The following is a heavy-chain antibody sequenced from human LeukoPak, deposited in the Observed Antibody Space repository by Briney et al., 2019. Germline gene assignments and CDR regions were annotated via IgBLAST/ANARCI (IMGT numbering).Heavy chain of an antibody. Sequence: SETPCLTSTVSRGAVSSGTYYWSWVRQPPGKGLGWVASIYYTGRTYYNPSLKSRVTISLDMSKNEFSLTMTSVTAADTAVYFCTAEKNGSPHYWGQGTQVTVSS. CDR2: IYYTGRT. CDR1: RGAVSSGTYY. D-gene: IGHD2-8*01. CDR3: TAEKNGSPHY. V-gene: IGHV4-39*07. J-gene: IGHJ4*02.